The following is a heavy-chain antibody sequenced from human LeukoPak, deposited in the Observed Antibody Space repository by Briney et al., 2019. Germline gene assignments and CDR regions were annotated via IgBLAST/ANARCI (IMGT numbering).Heavy chain of an antibody. J-gene: IGHJ4*02. CDR2: ISAGGGGT. CDR1: GFTFSSYA. V-gene: IGHV3-23*01. Sequence: GGSLRLSCAASGFTFSSYAMSWVRQAPGKGLEWVSAISAGGGGTYYADSVKGRFTISRDNSKDTLFPQTNSLRAEDTAVYYCARKGQGYYFEYWGQGALVTVSS. CDR3: ARKGQGYYFEY.